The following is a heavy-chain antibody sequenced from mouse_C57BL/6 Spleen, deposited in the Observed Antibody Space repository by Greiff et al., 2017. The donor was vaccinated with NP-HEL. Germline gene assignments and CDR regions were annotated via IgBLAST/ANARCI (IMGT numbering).Heavy chain of an antibody. CDR3: ARAYYSNYGFAY. Sequence: EVHLVESGPGLVQPSQSLSLTCSVTGYSITSGCYWNWLRQFPGNKLEWMVYISYDGTNNYNPFLQKRISINRDTSKNQFFLKLNSVTNEDTATYYCARAYYSNYGFAYWGQGTLVTVSA. CDR2: ISYDGTN. J-gene: IGHJ3*01. CDR1: GYSITSGCY. V-gene: IGHV3-6*01. D-gene: IGHD2-5*01.